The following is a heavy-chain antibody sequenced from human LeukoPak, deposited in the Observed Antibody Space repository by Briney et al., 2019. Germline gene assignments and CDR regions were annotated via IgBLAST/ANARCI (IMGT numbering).Heavy chain of an antibody. CDR3: AKGGYYYVGHDAFDI. V-gene: IGHV3-23*01. D-gene: IGHD3-10*02. Sequence: GRSLRLSCAASGFTFSSYGMHWVRQAPGKGLEWVSAISGSGGSTYYADSVKGRFTISRDNSKNTLYLQMNSLRAEDTAVYYCAKGGYYYVGHDAFDIWGQGTMVTVSS. CDR1: GFTFSSYG. CDR2: ISGSGGST. J-gene: IGHJ3*02.